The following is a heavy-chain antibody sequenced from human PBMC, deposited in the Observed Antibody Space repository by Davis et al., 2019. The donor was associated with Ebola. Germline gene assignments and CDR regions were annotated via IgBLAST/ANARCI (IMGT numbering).Heavy chain of an antibody. V-gene: IGHV4-34*01. J-gene: IGHJ5*02. CDR3: ARGPTAAGFYNWFDP. D-gene: IGHD6-13*01. Sequence: PSETLSPTCALHGGSFSGYYWSWIRQPPGKGMEWIGEINHSGSTHYNPSLKSRATISVDTSKNQFSLKQSSGTDADTAVYYCARGPTAAGFYNWFDPWGQGTLVTVSS. CDR2: INHSGST. CDR1: GGSFSGYY.